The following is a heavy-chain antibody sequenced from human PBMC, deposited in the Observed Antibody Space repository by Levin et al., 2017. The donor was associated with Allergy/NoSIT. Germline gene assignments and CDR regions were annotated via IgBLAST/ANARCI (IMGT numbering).Heavy chain of an antibody. D-gene: IGHD2-15*01. V-gene: IGHV3-30*18. Sequence: SCAASGFTFSSYGMHWVRQAPGKGLEWVAHISHDGNKKYYIDSVKGRFALSRDNSKNTLHLLMNSLRPEDTAVYYCAKESKLGGVYCIGGSCSYFFDYWGQGTPVTVSS. CDR1: GFTFSSYG. CDR2: ISHDGNKK. CDR3: AKESKLGGVYCIGGSCSYFFDY. J-gene: IGHJ4*02.